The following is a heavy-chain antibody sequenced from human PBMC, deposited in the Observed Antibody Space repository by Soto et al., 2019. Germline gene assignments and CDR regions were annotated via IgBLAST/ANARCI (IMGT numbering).Heavy chain of an antibody. Sequence: ASVKVSCKASGYTFTGYYMHWVRQAPGQGLEWMGWINPNSGGTNYAQKFQGWVTMTRDTSISTAYMELSRLRSDDTAVSYCARDSYDFWSGYLGNFDYWGQGTLVTVSS. D-gene: IGHD3-3*01. V-gene: IGHV1-2*04. CDR1: GYTFTGYY. CDR2: INPNSGGT. J-gene: IGHJ4*02. CDR3: ARDSYDFWSGYLGNFDY.